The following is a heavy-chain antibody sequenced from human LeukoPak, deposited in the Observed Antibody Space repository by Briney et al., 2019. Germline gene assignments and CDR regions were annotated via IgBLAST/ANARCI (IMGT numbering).Heavy chain of an antibody. D-gene: IGHD3-10*01. CDR3: ARSNYYGSGTPDYYYGMDV. V-gene: IGHV1-69*13. J-gene: IGHJ6*04. CDR2: IIPIFGTS. Sequence: SVKVSCKATGGTFNSYGVSRVRQAPGQGLEWMGGIIPIFGTSTYAQKFQGRVTITADESTSTAYMELSSLRSEDTAVYYCARSNYYGSGTPDYYYGMDVWGIGTTVTVSS. CDR1: GGTFNSYG.